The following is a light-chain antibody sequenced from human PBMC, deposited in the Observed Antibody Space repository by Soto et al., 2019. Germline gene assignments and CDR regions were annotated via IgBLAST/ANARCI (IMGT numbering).Light chain of an antibody. J-gene: IGKJ1*01. V-gene: IGKV1-5*01. CDR3: LQYNGYYRT. CDR2: DAS. CDR1: QTISGW. Sequence: DIQMTQSPSTLSASVGDTLTITCRASQTISGWLAWYQQRPGKAPNLLIFDASTLESGVPSRFSGSGSGTTFTLTISSLQSDDFATYYCLQYNGYYRTFGQGTKVDIK.